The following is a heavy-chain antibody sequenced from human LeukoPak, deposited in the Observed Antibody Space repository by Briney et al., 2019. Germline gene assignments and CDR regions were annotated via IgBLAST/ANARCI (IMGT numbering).Heavy chain of an antibody. Sequence: ASVKVSCKASGYTFTSYGISWVRQAPGQGLEWMGWISAYNGNTNYAQKLQGRVTMTTDTSTSTAYMELRSLRSDDTAVYYCARGGYYYDSSGYPADYWGQGTLVTVSS. J-gene: IGHJ4*02. CDR2: ISAYNGNT. D-gene: IGHD3-22*01. V-gene: IGHV1-18*01. CDR3: ARGGYYYDSSGYPADY. CDR1: GYTFTSYG.